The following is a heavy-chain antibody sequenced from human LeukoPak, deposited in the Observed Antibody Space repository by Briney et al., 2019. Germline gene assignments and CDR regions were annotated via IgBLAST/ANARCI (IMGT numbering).Heavy chain of an antibody. V-gene: IGHV3-74*01. D-gene: IGHD6-13*01. J-gene: IGHJ4*02. CDR3: VAGMGNY. CDR2: INSDGNII. CDR1: GFTFSTYW. Sequence: GGSLRLSCAASGFTFSTYWMHWVRQVPGKGLVWVSRINSDGNIITYADSVKGRFTISRDNTRNMVYLQMKSLRVEDTAVYYCVAGMGNYWGQGTRVPV.